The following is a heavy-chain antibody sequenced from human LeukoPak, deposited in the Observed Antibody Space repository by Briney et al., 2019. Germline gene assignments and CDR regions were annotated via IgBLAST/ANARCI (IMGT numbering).Heavy chain of an antibody. CDR2: IPYDGSNK. CDR3: AELLWFGDPFDS. Sequence: GRSLRLSCAASGFTFSSYAMHWVRQAPGKGLEWVAVIPYDGSNKYYADSVKGRFTISRDNSKNTLYLQMNSLRAEDTAVYYCAELLWFGDPFDSWGQGTLVTVSS. D-gene: IGHD3-10*01. V-gene: IGHV3-30*04. J-gene: IGHJ4*02. CDR1: GFTFSSYA.